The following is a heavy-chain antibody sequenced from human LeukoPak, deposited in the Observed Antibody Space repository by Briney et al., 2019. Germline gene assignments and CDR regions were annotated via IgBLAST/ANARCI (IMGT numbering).Heavy chain of an antibody. CDR2: MNQDGTET. D-gene: IGHD1-14*01. Sequence: EGSLRLSCAASGFTFSSHWMNWVRQAPGKGLEWVAHMNQDGTETYYADSVKGRFTISRDNAKTSLYLQMNGLRADDTAVYYCARDSYRALEYWGQGALVTVSS. CDR3: ARDSYRALEY. V-gene: IGHV3-7*01. J-gene: IGHJ4*02. CDR1: GFTFSSHW.